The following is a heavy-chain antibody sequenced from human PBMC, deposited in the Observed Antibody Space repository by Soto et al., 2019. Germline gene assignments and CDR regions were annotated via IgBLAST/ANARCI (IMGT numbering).Heavy chain of an antibody. CDR3: AFYSSGYYYGIDV. CDR1: GYTFTSYW. V-gene: IGHV5-51*01. J-gene: IGHJ6*02. CDR2: IYPGDSDT. Sequence: GESLKISCKASGYTFTSYWIGWVRQMPGKGLEWMGVIYPGDSDTRYGPSFQGQVTISADKSIRTAYLQWNSLKASDTAMYYCAFYSSGYYYGIDVWGQGTTVIVSS. D-gene: IGHD6-6*01.